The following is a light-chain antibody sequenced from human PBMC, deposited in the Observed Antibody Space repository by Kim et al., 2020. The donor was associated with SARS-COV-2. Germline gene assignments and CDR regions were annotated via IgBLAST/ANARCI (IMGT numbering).Light chain of an antibody. CDR2: DVS. J-gene: IGLJ2*01. CDR3: CSYTGSSTMV. V-gene: IGLV2-11*03. CDR1: SSVIGVYNY. Sequence: GQSVTISCTGTSSVIGVYNYVSWYQKDPGKAPILMIYDVSKRPSGVPDRFSGSKAGNTASLTISGLQAEDEADYYCCSYTGSSTMVFGGGTQLTVL.